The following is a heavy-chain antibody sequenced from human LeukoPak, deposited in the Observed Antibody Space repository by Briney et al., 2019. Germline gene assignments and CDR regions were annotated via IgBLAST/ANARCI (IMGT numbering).Heavy chain of an antibody. CDR2: IHYSGKT. D-gene: IGHD6-19*01. Sequence: SETLSLTCSVTGVSISRSSYYWGWIRQPPGEGLEWIGNIHYSGKTYYNPSLKSRVTISIDTSKNQFSLKLSSVTAADTAVYSCAKVGGLAVAGTDNWMDPWGQGTLVTVSS. J-gene: IGHJ5*02. CDR1: GVSISRSSYY. CDR3: AKVGGLAVAGTDNWMDP. V-gene: IGHV4-39*02.